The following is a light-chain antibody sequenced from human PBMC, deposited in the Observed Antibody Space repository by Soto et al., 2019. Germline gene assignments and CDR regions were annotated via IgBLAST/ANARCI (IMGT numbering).Light chain of an antibody. CDR3: QQYGSSGT. CDR1: QSVSNNY. Sequence: EIVLTQSRATLSLSSGERASLACRAIQSVSNNYLAGYQQKPGQAPRLLIYGASNRATGIPDRFSGSGSGTDFTLTISRLEPEDFPVYYCQQYGSSGTFGQGTKVDIK. J-gene: IGKJ1*01. CDR2: GAS. V-gene: IGKV3-20*01.